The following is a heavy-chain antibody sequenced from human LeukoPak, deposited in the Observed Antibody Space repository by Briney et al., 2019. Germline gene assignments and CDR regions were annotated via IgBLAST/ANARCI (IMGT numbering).Heavy chain of an antibody. J-gene: IGHJ4*01. Sequence: PGGSLRLSCAASGFTFSSYWMSWVRQAPGKGLEWVANRQQDGSEKYYVDSVKGRFTISRDNAKNSLYLQMNSLRAEDTAVYYCARVGSSWFFDYWGHGTLVTVSS. CDR3: ARVGSSWFFDY. CDR1: GFTFSSYW. CDR2: RQQDGSEK. D-gene: IGHD6-13*01. V-gene: IGHV3-7*03.